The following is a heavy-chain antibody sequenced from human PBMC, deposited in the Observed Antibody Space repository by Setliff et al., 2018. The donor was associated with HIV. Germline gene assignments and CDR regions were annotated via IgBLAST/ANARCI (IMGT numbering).Heavy chain of an antibody. J-gene: IGHJ3*02. CDR3: ARDERFLAWCDAFDM. Sequence: GGSLRLSCAASGFTFGSYAMHWVRQAPGKGLEWVAVISYGGNNKYYTDSVKGRFTISRDNSKNTLYLQMNSLRAEDTAVYYCARDERFLAWCDAFDMWGQGIRVTVSS. CDR1: GFTFGSYA. D-gene: IGHD3-3*01. CDR2: ISYGGNNK. V-gene: IGHV3-30*04.